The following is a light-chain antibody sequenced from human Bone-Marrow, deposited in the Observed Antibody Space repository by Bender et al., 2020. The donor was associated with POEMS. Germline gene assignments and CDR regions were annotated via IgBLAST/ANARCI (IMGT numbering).Light chain of an antibody. CDR1: NSDVGGYNY. V-gene: IGLV2-14*03. CDR3: SSYTSSNTLI. Sequence: QSALTQPASVSGSPGQSITISCTETNSDVGGYNYVSWYQHHPGKVPELIIYDVTRRPSGVSDRFSASKSASTASLTISGLQAEDEADYYCSSYTSSNTLIFGGGTKVTVL. CDR2: DVT. J-gene: IGLJ2*01.